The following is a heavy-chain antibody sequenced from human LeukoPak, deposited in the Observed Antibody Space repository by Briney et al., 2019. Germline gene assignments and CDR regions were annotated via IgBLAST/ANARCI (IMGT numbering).Heavy chain of an antibody. J-gene: IGHJ5*02. CDR1: GGSISSGGYY. CDR3: ARDKCSGGSCYSSWGWFDP. D-gene: IGHD2-15*01. Sequence: SETLSLTCTVSGGSISSGGYYWSWIRQHPRKGLEWIGYIYYSGSTYYNPSLKSRVTISVDTSKNQFSLKLSSVTAADTAVYYCARDKCSGGSCYSSWGWFDPWGQGTLVTVSS. V-gene: IGHV4-31*03. CDR2: IYYSGST.